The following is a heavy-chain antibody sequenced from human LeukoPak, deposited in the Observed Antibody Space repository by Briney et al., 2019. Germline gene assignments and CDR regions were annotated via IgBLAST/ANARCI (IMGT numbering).Heavy chain of an antibody. CDR2: IIPIFGTA. Sequence: ASVKVSCKASGCTFSSYAISWVRQAPGQGLEWMGGIIPIFGTANYAQKFQGRVTITADESTSTAYMELSSLRSEDTAVYYCARAREQWLVLSGDFDYWGQGTLVTVSS. J-gene: IGHJ4*02. CDR3: ARAREQWLVLSGDFDY. CDR1: GCTFSSYA. V-gene: IGHV1-69*13. D-gene: IGHD6-19*01.